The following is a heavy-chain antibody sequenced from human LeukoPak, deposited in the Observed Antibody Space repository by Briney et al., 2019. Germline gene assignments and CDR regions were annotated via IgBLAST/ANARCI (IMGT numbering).Heavy chain of an antibody. J-gene: IGHJ4*02. CDR3: ARSLWPEDY. CDR2: INQDGSDQ. D-gene: IGHD2-21*01. V-gene: IGHV3-7*01. Sequence: GGSLRLPCAASGFTFSSYAMSWVRQAPGKGLEWVANINQDGSDQNYVDSVRGRFTISRDNAKNSAYLQMNSLGVEDTAVYYCARSLWPEDYWGQGILVTVSS. CDR1: GFTFSSYA.